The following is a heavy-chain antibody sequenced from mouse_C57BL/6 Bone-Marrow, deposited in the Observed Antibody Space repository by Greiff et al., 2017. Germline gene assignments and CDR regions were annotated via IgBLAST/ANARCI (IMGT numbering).Heavy chain of an antibody. Sequence: EVMLVESGGDLVKPGGSLKLSCAASGFTFSSYGMSWVRQTPDKRLEWVATSSSGGSYTYYPDSVKGRFTISRDNAKNTLYLQMSSLKSEDTAMYYCARDSSPVYFDYWGQGTTLTVSS. J-gene: IGHJ2*01. CDR1: GFTFSSYG. CDR2: SSSGGSYT. CDR3: ARDSSPVYFDY. V-gene: IGHV5-6*01. D-gene: IGHD1-1*01.